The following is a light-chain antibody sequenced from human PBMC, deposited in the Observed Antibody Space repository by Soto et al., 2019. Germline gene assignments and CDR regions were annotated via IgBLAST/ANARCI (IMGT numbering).Light chain of an antibody. CDR2: EAS. J-gene: IGKJ1*01. CDR3: QQYSSYSLT. Sequence: DIQLTQSPSTLSASVGDRVTITCRASQSISSWLAWYQQKPGKAPKLLIYEASNLESGVSSRFSGSGSGTEFTLTISSLQPEDFVTYYCQQYSSYSLTFGEGTKVDIK. V-gene: IGKV1-5*03. CDR1: QSISSW.